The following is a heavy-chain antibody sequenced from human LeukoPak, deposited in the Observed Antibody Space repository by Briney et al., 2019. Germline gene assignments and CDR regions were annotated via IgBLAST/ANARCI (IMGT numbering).Heavy chain of an antibody. Sequence: GGALSLSCAASGFTVSSYYMTWVRQAPGKGLEWVSVIYSGGSTYYADSVKGRVVISRDNSNNTVFLQMNIVRAEDTAVYYCARSYSNHLFGMDVWGQGTTVTVSS. J-gene: IGHJ6*02. D-gene: IGHD4-11*01. CDR1: GFTVSSYY. CDR2: IYSGGST. V-gene: IGHV3-66*01. CDR3: ARSYSNHLFGMDV.